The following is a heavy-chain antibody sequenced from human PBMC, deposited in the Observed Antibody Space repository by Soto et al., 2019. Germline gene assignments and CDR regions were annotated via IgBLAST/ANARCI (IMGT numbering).Heavy chain of an antibody. CDR2: IYPGDSDT. V-gene: IGHV5-51*01. CDR3: ARHAVTMVRGDPWVDV. D-gene: IGHD3-10*01. Sequence: GESLKISCKGSGYSFTSYWIGWVRQMPGKGLEWMGIIYPGDSDTRYSPSFQGQVTISADKSISTAYLQWSSLKASDTAMYYCARHAVTMVRGDPWVDVWGQGTTVTVSS. CDR1: GYSFTSYW. J-gene: IGHJ6*02.